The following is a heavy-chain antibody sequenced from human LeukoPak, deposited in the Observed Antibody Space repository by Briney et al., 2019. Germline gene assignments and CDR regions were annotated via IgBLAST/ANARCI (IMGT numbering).Heavy chain of an antibody. CDR2: IYYSGST. CDR3: ASLTFLVGAPGGI. J-gene: IGHJ3*02. D-gene: IGHD1-26*01. CDR1: GGSISSSSYY. Sequence: SETLSLTCTVSGGSISSSSYYWGWIRQPPGKGLEWIGSIYYSGSTYYNPSLKSRVTISVDTSKNQFSLKLSSVTAADTAVYYCASLTFLVGAPGGIWGQGTMVTVSS. V-gene: IGHV4-39*01.